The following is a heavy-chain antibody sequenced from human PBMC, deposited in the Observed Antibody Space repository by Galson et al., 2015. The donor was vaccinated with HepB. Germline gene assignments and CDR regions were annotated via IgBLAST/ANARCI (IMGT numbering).Heavy chain of an antibody. V-gene: IGHV4-4*07. CDR2: INTSGTS. D-gene: IGHD6-13*01. J-gene: IGHJ3*01. Sequence: QVQLQESGPGLVKPSETLSLTCTVSGGSISTNYWSWIRQPAGKGLEWIGRINTSGTSNYNPSLKSRVALSLDTSNNQISLNLRSVTAADTAMYYCARRGEQGAYDLWGQGTMVTVSS. CDR1: GGSISTNY. CDR3: ARRGEQGAYDL.